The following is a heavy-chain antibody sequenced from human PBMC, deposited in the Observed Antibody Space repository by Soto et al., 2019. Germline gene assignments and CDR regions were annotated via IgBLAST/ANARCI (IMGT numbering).Heavy chain of an antibody. J-gene: IGHJ6*02. CDR3: ARVTYGMDV. CDR1: GFTFSSYS. CDR2: ISSSSSYI. Sequence: EVQLVESGGGLVQPGGSLRLSCAASGFTFSSYSMNWVRQAPGKGLEWVSSISSSSSYIYYADSVKGRFTISRDNAKNSLYLQMNSRRAEDTAVYYCARVTYGMDVWGQGTTVTVSS. V-gene: IGHV3-21*01.